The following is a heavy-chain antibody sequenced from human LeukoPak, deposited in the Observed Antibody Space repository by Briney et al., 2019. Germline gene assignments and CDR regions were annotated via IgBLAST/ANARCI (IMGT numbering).Heavy chain of an antibody. CDR3: TTVSHFYL. J-gene: IGHJ4*02. Sequence: PGGSLRLSCATSVFTFSDAWLSWVRQAPGKGLEWVGRIKHDGTTDYAAPVKGRFTISRDVSKATLYLQMNSLKTEDTAIYYCTTVSHFYLGGQGTLVTVSS. CDR1: VFTFSDAW. D-gene: IGHD2/OR15-2a*01. CDR2: IKHDGTT. V-gene: IGHV3-15*01.